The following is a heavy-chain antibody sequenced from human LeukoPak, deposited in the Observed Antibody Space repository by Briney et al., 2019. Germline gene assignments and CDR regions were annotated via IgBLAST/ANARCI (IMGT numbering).Heavy chain of an antibody. CDR1: GFTFSDYN. V-gene: IGHV3-53*01. Sequence: GGSLRLSCAASGFTFSDYNMNWVRQSPEKGLEWVSVIYSGGSTYYADSVKGRFTISRDNSKNTLYLQMNSLRAEDTAVYYCARLDYWGQGTLVTVSS. CDR2: IYSGGST. CDR3: ARLDY. J-gene: IGHJ4*02.